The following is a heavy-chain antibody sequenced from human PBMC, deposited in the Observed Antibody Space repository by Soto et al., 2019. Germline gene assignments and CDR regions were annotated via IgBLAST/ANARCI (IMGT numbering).Heavy chain of an antibody. CDR3: ARDQYSSGWYRGSFDP. CDR1: GGTFSSYA. CDR2: TIPIFGTA. J-gene: IGHJ5*02. Sequence: QVQLVQSGAEVKKPGSSVKVSCKASGGTFSSYAISWVRQAPGQGLEWMGGTIPIFGTANYAQKFQGRVTITADKSTSTAYMELSSMRSEDTAVYYCARDQYSSGWYRGSFDPWGQGTLVTVSS. V-gene: IGHV1-69*06. D-gene: IGHD6-19*01.